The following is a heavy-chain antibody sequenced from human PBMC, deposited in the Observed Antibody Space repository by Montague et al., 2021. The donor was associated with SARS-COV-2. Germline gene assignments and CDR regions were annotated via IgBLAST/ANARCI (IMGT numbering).Heavy chain of an antibody. Sequence: TLSLTCTVSGGSISSGGYYWSWIRQHPGKGLEWIGYIYYSGSTYYNPSLKSRVTISVDTSKNQFSLKVSSVTAADTAVYYCARGTGYFDWLLSSPLDVWGHGTTVTVSS. D-gene: IGHD3-9*01. J-gene: IGHJ6*02. CDR3: ARGTGYFDWLLSSPLDV. V-gene: IGHV4-31*03. CDR1: GGSISSGGYY. CDR2: IYYSGST.